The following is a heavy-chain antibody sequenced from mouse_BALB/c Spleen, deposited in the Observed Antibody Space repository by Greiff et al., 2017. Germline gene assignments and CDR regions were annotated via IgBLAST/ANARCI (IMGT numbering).Heavy chain of an antibody. J-gene: IGHJ2*01. CDR1: GFAFSSYD. V-gene: IGHV5-12-1*01. CDR2: ISSGGGST. CDR3: ARHEYGNFYMDY. D-gene: IGHD2-10*02. Sequence: EVQVVESGGGLVKPGGSLKLSCAASGFAFSSYDMSWVRQTPEKRLEWVAYISSGGGSTYYPDTVKGRFTISRDNAKNTLYLQMSSLKSEDTAMYYCARHEYGNFYMDYWGQGTTLTVSS.